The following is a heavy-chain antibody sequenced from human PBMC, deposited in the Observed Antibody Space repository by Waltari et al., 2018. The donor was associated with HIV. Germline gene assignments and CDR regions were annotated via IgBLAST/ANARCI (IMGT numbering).Heavy chain of an antibody. CDR1: GFTFGDYA. Sequence: EVQLVESGGGLVQPGRSLRLSCTASGFTFGDYAMSWFRQAPGKGLEWVGFIRSKAYGGTTEYAASVKGRFTISRDDSKSIAYLQMNSLRTEDTAVYYRTRDRAASRKSLFDYWGQGTLVTVSS. V-gene: IGHV3-49*03. CDR3: TRDRAASRKSLFDY. J-gene: IGHJ4*02. D-gene: IGHD6-13*01. CDR2: IRSKAYGGTT.